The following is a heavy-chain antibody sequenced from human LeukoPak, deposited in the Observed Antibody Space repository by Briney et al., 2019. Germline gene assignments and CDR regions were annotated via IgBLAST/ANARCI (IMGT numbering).Heavy chain of an antibody. Sequence: SETLSLTCAVYGGSFSGYYWSWIRQPPGKGLEWIGEINHSGSTNYNPSLKSRVTISVDTSKNQFSLKLSSVTAADTAVYYCAREGGILFYWFDPRGQGTLVTVSS. J-gene: IGHJ5*02. CDR2: INHSGST. V-gene: IGHV4-34*01. CDR1: GGSFSGYY. CDR3: AREGGILFYWFDP. D-gene: IGHD2-15*01.